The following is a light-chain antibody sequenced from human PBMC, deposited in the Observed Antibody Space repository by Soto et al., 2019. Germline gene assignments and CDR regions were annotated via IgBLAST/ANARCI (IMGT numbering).Light chain of an antibody. CDR2: DTS. J-gene: IGKJ5*01. CDR3: QQRYNWPPIT. CDR1: QTVKNY. V-gene: IGKV3-11*01. Sequence: VLTQSPATLSLFPGESATLSCRASQTVKNYLAWYQQKPGQAPRLLIYDTSNRATGIPARFSGSGSGTDFTLTISSLEPEDFAVYYCQQRYNWPPITFGQGTRLEIK.